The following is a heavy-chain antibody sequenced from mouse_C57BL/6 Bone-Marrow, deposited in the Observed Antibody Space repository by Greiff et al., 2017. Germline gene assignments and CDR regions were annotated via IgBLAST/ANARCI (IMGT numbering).Heavy chain of an antibody. J-gene: IGHJ1*03. V-gene: IGHV14-1*01. Sequence: VQLQQSGAELVRPGASVKLSCTASGFNIKDYYMHWVKQRPEQGLEWIGRIAPEDGDTEYAPKFQGKATMTADTSSNTAYLQLSSLTSEDTAVYYCTTFYYGSSYWYFDVWGTGTTVTVSS. CDR1: GFNIKDYY. CDR2: IAPEDGDT. CDR3: TTFYYGSSYWYFDV. D-gene: IGHD1-1*01.